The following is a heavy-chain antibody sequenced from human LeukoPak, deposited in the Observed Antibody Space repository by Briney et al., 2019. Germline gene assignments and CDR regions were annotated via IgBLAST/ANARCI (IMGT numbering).Heavy chain of an antibody. CDR3: ARVSSSSPWGYYYYMDV. V-gene: IGHV4-59*01. D-gene: IGHD6-13*01. CDR2: IYYSERT. CDR1: GGSISSYY. Sequence: SETLSLTCTVSGGSISSYYWSWIRQPPGKGLEWIGYIYYSERTNYNPSLKSRVTISVDTSKNQFSLKLSSVTAGDTAVYYCARVSSSSPWGYYYYMDVWGKGTTVTVS. J-gene: IGHJ6*03.